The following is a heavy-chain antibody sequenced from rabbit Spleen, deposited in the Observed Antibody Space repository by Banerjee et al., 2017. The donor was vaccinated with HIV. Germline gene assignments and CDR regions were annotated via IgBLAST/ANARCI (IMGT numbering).Heavy chain of an antibody. CDR2: IDIGSSGFT. Sequence: QSLEESGGDLVKPGASLTLTCIASGVSFSGDSYMCWVRQAPGKGLEWIVCIDIGSSGFTYYANWAKGRFTISKTSSTTVFLQMTSLTAADTATYFCARDMDGVIGWNFGWWGQGTLVTVS. D-gene: IGHD4-1*01. J-gene: IGHJ3*01. CDR1: GVSFSGDSY. CDR3: ARDMDGVIGWNFGW. V-gene: IGHV1S40*01.